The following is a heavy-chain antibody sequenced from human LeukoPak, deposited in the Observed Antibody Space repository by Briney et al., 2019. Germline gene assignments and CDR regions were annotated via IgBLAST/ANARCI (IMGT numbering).Heavy chain of an antibody. CDR3: AKPPPSSYYYYYGMDV. Sequence: GGSLRLSCAASGFTFSSYAMSWVRQAPGKGLEWASAISGNDGSTYYADSVKGRFTTSRDISKNTLYLQMNSLRAEDTAVYYCAKPPPSSYYYYYGMDVWGQGTTVTVSS. J-gene: IGHJ6*02. D-gene: IGHD6-13*01. CDR2: ISGNDGST. CDR1: GFTFSSYA. V-gene: IGHV3-23*01.